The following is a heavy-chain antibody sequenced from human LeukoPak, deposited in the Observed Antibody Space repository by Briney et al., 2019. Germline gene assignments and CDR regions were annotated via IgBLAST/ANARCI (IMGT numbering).Heavy chain of an antibody. CDR3: AKQWLPSDASYFDY. V-gene: IGHV3-9*01. CDR2: ISWNSGSI. D-gene: IGHD6-19*01. Sequence: PGGSLRLSCAASGSTLDDYAMHWVRQAPGKGLEWVSGISWNSGSIGYADSVKGRFTISRDNAKNSLYLQMNSLRAEDTALYYCAKQWLPSDASYFDYWGQGTLVTVSS. J-gene: IGHJ4*02. CDR1: GSTLDDYA.